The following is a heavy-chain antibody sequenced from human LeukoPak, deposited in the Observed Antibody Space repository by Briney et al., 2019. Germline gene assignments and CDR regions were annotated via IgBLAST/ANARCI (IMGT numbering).Heavy chain of an antibody. V-gene: IGHV4-34*01. CDR2: INHRGST. CDR3: ARTPYHRDGYNPIDY. J-gene: IGHJ4*02. D-gene: IGHD5-24*01. Sequence: SETLSLTCAVYGGSFSGYYWSWIRQPPGKGLEWIGEINHRGSTNYNPSLQSRVTISVDTSKNKFSLKLSSVSAADTAVYYCARTPYHRDGYNPIDYWGQGTLVTVSS. CDR1: GGSFSGYY.